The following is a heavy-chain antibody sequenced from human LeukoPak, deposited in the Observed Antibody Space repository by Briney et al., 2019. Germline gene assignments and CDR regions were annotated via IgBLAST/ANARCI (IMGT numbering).Heavy chain of an antibody. CDR3: GRVRTGNTGSPEYFED. D-gene: IGHD5-12*01. Sequence: PSETLSLTCTVSGGSISSYYWSWIRQPPGKGLEWIACISYSGSTKYNPSLKSRVTISADTSKNQFSLRLNSVTAADTAVYFCGRVRTGNTGSPEYFEDWGQGTLVTVSS. CDR2: ISYSGST. J-gene: IGHJ1*01. V-gene: IGHV4-59*01. CDR1: GGSISSYY.